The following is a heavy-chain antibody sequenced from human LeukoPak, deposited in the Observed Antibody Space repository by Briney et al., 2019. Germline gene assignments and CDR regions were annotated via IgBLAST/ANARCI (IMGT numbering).Heavy chain of an antibody. J-gene: IGHJ4*02. D-gene: IGHD2-21*02. CDR1: GFTFSNAW. V-gene: IGHV3-15*07. CDR3: TTRVVTTNDF. CDR2: IKTKPYGGPT. Sequence: PGGSLRLSCAASGFTFSNAWMNWVRQAPGKGLDWVGRIKTKPYGGPTVYAVPVRGRFTISRVDSKKTLFLQIDSLKTEDTAVYYCTTRVVTTNDFWGQGTLVTVSS.